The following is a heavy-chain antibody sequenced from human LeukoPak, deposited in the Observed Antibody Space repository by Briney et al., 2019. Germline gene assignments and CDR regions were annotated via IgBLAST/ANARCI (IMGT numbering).Heavy chain of an antibody. D-gene: IGHD6-19*01. J-gene: IGHJ4*02. Sequence: SETLSLTCTVSGGSISSYYWSWIRQPAGKGLEWIGRIYTSGSTNYNPSLKSRVTMPVDTSKNQFSLKLSSVTAADTAVYYCARGYGIAVAGYFDYWGQGTLVTVSS. V-gene: IGHV4-4*07. CDR1: GGSISSYY. CDR3: ARGYGIAVAGYFDY. CDR2: IYTSGST.